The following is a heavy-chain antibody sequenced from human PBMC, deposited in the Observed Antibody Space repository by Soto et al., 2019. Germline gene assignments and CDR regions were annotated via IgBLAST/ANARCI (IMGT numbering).Heavy chain of an antibody. Sequence: EASVKFSFKASGDTFTNYSIHCVRQAPGERLEWRGWIYAGNGNTKYSQKFQDRATFTRDTSASTAYMDLSSLRSEDTAVYYCARDCSGGPPGYFDNWGQGTPVTVSS. CDR3: ARDCSGGPPGYFDN. CDR1: GDTFTNYS. CDR2: IYAGNGNT. J-gene: IGHJ4*02. V-gene: IGHV1-3*01. D-gene: IGHD6-25*01.